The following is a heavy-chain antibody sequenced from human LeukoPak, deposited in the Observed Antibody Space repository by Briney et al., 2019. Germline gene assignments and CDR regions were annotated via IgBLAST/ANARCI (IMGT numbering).Heavy chain of an antibody. V-gene: IGHV1-18*01. CDR2: ISPYNGNR. CDR1: GYRFITFG. Sequence: GASVKVSCKTSGYRFITFGINWVRQAPGQGLEWTGWISPYNGNRYYAKKFQGRFNMTTDTSTSTVYLELQTLTSDDTAIYYCARFQASEFRGFDHWGQGTLITVSS. J-gene: IGHJ4*02. CDR3: ARFQASEFRGFDH. D-gene: IGHD3-10*01.